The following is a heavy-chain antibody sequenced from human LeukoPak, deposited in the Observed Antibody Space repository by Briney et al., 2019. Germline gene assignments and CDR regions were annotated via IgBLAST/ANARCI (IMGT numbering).Heavy chain of an antibody. CDR1: GFTSSNSW. V-gene: IGHV3-7*01. CDR3: ARDPELGAFDY. Sequence: PGGSLRVSCVVSGFTSSNSWMSWVRQARGKGLEWVANIKEDGSVKNYVDSVKGRFTISRDNAKNSLYLQMNSLRAEDTAVYYCARDPELGAFDYWGQGTLVTVSS. D-gene: IGHD7-27*01. CDR2: IKEDGSVK. J-gene: IGHJ4*02.